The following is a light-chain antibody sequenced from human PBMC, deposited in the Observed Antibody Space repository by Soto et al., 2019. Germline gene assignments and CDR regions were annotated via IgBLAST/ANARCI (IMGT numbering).Light chain of an antibody. CDR2: TAS. J-gene: IGKJ5*01. CDR1: QSISAT. Sequence: EIVMRQSKATLSVSPGGRATLSCAASQSISATLAWYQQKPGQAPRLLIYTASRGATGFPARFSGSGSGTDFTLTISSLQSEDSAVYFCQQHHNCPVSFGQGTRLEIK. CDR3: QQHHNCPVS. V-gene: IGKV3-15*01.